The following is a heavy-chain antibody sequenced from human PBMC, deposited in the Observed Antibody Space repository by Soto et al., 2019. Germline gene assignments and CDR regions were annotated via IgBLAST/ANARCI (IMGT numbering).Heavy chain of an antibody. CDR2: IGIGSSTT. Sequence: GGSLRLSCAASGFTFRNYGMNWVRQAPGKGLEWVSYIGIGSSTTYYADSVKGRFTISRDNAKNSLYLQMNSLRAEDTAVYYCARQGVALELDFWGQGTLVTVSS. D-gene: IGHD2-21*01. J-gene: IGHJ4*02. CDR3: ARQGVALELDF. CDR1: GFTFRNYG. V-gene: IGHV3-48*01.